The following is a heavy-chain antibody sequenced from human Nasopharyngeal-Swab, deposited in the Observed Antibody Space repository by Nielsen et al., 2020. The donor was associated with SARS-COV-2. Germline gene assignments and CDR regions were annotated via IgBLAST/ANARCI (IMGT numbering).Heavy chain of an antibody. V-gene: IGHV4-39*07. CDR3: ARDGRNGYCSSTSCYFVYYFDY. CDR2: IYYSGST. Sequence: VRQMPGKGLEWIGSIYYSGSTYYNPSLKSRVTISVDTSKNQFSLKLSSVTAADTAVYYCARDGRNGYCSSTSCYFVYYFDYWGQGTLVTVSS. D-gene: IGHD2-2*01. J-gene: IGHJ4*02.